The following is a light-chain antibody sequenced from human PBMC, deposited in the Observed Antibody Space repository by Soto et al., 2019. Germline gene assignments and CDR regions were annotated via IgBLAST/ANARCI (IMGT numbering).Light chain of an antibody. CDR1: ISDVGGYNY. J-gene: IGLJ2*01. CDR3: SSYTSSSRV. V-gene: IGLV2-14*01. Sequence: QSALTQPASVSGSPGQSITISCTGTISDVGGYNYVSWYQQHPGKAPKLMIYEVSDRPSGVSYRFSGSKSGNTASLTISGLQAEDEADYYCSSYTSSSRVFGGGTKLTVL. CDR2: EVS.